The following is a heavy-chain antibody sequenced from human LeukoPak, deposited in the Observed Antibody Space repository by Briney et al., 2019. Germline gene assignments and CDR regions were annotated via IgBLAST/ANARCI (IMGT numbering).Heavy chain of an antibody. CDR2: LTGSGGST. D-gene: IGHD2-2*01. CDR1: GFTFSSSS. J-gene: IGHJ4*02. V-gene: IGHV3-23*01. Sequence: GGSLRLSCAASGFTFSSSSMSWVRQAPGEGLEWVSALTGSGGSTYYADSVKGRFTISRDNSKKTLFLQMNSLGAEDTAVYYCAKDLAPAAYWGQGTLVTVSS. CDR3: AKDLAPAAY.